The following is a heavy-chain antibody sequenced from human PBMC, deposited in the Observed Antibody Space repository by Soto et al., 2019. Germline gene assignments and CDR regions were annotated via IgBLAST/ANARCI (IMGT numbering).Heavy chain of an antibody. J-gene: IGHJ4*02. CDR3: AKDRGRTWYEDY. D-gene: IGHD6-13*01. CDR1: GCTLSSYA. CDR2: ISGSGNTS. V-gene: IGHV3-23*01. Sequence: EVQLLESGGGLVQPGGSLRLSCAASGCTLSSYAMTWVRQAPGKGLEWVSAISGSGNTSYYADSVKGRFTISRDSSKKMLYLQMNSLRPEDTAVYYCAKDRGRTWYEDYWGQGTLVTVSS.